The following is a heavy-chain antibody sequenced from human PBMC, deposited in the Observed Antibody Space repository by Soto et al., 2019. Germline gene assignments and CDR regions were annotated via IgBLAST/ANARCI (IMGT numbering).Heavy chain of an antibody. V-gene: IGHV4-4*02. CDR3: ARVQVPDVLRYFHYAFDI. CDR2: IYHSGST. CDR1: GGCISSSNW. D-gene: IGHD3-9*01. Sequence: PSESMYLGCTVSGGCISSSNWWSWVRQPPGKGLEWIGEIYHSGSTNYNPPLKSRVTISVDTSKNQFSLKLSSVTAADTAVYYCARVQVPDVLRYFHYAFDIWGQGTMVTVSS. J-gene: IGHJ3*02.